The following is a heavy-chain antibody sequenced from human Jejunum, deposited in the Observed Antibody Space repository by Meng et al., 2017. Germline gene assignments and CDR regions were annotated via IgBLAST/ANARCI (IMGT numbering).Heavy chain of an antibody. Sequence: GGSLRLSCAASTFAFSPYVMTWVRQAPGKGLESVAVISGSGRDKYYADSVKGRFTISRDNSNNMLYLQMNSLRAEDTAVYYCARRYSSGWYVDYWDQGTLVTVSS. CDR1: TFAFSPYV. CDR3: ARRYSSGWYVDY. J-gene: IGHJ4*02. CDR2: ISGSGRDK. V-gene: IGHV3-23*01. D-gene: IGHD6-19*01.